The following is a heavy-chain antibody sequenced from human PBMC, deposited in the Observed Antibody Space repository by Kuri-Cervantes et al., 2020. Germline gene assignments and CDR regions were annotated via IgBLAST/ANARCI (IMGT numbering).Heavy chain of an antibody. V-gene: IGHV3-7*01. J-gene: IGHJ6*03. CDR2: IKQDGSEK. CDR1: GGSFSGYY. CDR3: ARVEVTTNYYYYMDV. Sequence: ETLSLTCAVYGGSFSGYYWSWIRQPPGKGLEWVANIKQDGSEKYYVDSVKGRFTISRDNAKNSLYLQMNSLRAEDTAVYYCARVEVTTNYYYYMDVWGKGTTVTVSS. D-gene: IGHD4-17*01.